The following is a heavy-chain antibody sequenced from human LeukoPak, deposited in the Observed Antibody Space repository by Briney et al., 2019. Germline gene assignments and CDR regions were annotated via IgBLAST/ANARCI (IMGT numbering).Heavy chain of an antibody. J-gene: IGHJ4*02. D-gene: IGHD3-22*01. V-gene: IGHV1-18*04. CDR3: ARGGRYYYDSSGYFDY. CDR1: GYTFTDYY. Sequence: GASVKVSCKASGYTFTDYYMHWVRQAPGQGLEWMGWISAYNGNTNYAQKLQGRVTMTTDTSTSTAYMELSRLGSDDTAVYYCARGGRYYYDSSGYFDYWGQGTLVTVSS. CDR2: ISAYNGNT.